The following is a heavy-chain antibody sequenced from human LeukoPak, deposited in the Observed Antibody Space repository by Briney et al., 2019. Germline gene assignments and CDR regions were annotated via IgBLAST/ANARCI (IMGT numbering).Heavy chain of an antibody. CDR2: MYYNGNP. V-gene: IGHV4-39*01. J-gene: IGHJ5*02. Sequence: SETLSLTCTVSGDSISRTTFYWGWIRQPPGKGLEWIGSMYYNGNPYYKPSLKSRVTMSIDLSKNQFTLNLTSVTAADTAIYYCAKHASWFDPWGQGTLVTVSS. CDR1: GDSISRTTFY. CDR3: AKHASWFDP.